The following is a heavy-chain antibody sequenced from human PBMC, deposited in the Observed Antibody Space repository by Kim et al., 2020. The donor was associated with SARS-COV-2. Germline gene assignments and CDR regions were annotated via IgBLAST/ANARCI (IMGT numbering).Heavy chain of an antibody. Sequence: GGSLRLSCAASGFTFSSYAMNWVRQAPGKGLEWVSTISGSGGSTYYADSVKGRFTISRDNSKNTLYLQMNSLRAEDTAVYYCAKSSGWYFDYWGQETLVTVSS. CDR2: ISGSGGST. J-gene: IGHJ4*02. CDR1: GFTFSSYA. D-gene: IGHD6-19*01. V-gene: IGHV3-23*01. CDR3: AKSSGWYFDY.